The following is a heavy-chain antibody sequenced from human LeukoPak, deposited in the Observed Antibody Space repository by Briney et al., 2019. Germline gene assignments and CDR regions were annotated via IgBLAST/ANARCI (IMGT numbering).Heavy chain of an antibody. Sequence: SETLSLTCTVSGGSISSGSYYWGWIRQPPGKGLEWIGSIYYSGSTYYNPSLKSRVTISVDTSKNQFSLKLSSVTAADTAVYYCAREPPREYYYDSSSDFDYWGQGTLVTVSS. CDR1: GGSISSGSYY. D-gene: IGHD3-22*01. CDR2: IYYSGST. CDR3: AREPPREYYYDSSSDFDY. V-gene: IGHV4-39*07. J-gene: IGHJ4*02.